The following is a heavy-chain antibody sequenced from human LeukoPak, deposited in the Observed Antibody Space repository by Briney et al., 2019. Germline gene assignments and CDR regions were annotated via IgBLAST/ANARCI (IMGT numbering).Heavy chain of an antibody. J-gene: IGHJ3*02. CDR2: IYHSGST. CDR1: GGSISSGGYY. V-gene: IGHV4-30-2*01. D-gene: IGHD2-2*01. CDR3: ARDQVVPAAYHDAFDI. Sequence: PSETLSLTCTVSGGSISSGGYYWSWIRQPLGKGLEWIGYIYHSGSTYYNPSLKSRVTISVDRSKNQFSLKLSSVTAADTAVYYCARDQVVPAAYHDAFDIWGQGTMVTVSS.